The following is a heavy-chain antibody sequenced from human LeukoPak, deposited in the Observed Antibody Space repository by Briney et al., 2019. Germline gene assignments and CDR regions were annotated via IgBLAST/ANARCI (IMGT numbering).Heavy chain of an antibody. V-gene: IGHV4-39*01. CDR3: AGRGGSSWYGDWFDP. CDR2: IYYSGST. J-gene: IGHJ5*02. D-gene: IGHD6-13*01. Sequence: SETLSLTCTVSGGSISSSSYYWGWIRQPPGKGLEWIGSIYYSGSTYYNPSLKSRVTISVDTSKNQFSLKLSSVTAADTAVYYCAGRGGSSWYGDWFDPWGQGTLVTVSS. CDR1: GGSISSSSYY.